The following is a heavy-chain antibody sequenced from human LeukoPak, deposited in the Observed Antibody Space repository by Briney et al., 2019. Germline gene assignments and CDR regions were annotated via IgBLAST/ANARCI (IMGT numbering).Heavy chain of an antibody. CDR3: ARSKNVLRFLEVDV. Sequence: PSETLSLTCAVSGYSISSGYYWGWIRQPPGKGLEWIGSIYHSGSTYYNPSLKSRVTISVDTSKNQFSLKLSSVTAADTAVYYCARSKNVLRFLEVDVWGKGTTVTVSS. D-gene: IGHD3-3*01. V-gene: IGHV4-38-2*01. CDR1: GYSISSGYY. J-gene: IGHJ6*04. CDR2: IYHSGST.